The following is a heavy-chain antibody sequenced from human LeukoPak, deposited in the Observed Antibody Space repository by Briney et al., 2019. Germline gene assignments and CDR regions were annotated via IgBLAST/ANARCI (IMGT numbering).Heavy chain of an antibody. CDR2: ISSSGSTI. CDR1: GFTFSDYY. V-gene: IGHV3-11*01. CDR3: ARVDYSSDWYYFDY. D-gene: IGHD6-19*01. Sequence: GGSLRLSCAASGFTFSDYYMSWIRQAPGKGLEWVSYISSSGSTIYYADSVKGRFTISRDNAKNSLYLQMNSLRAEDTAVYYCARVDYSSDWYYFDYWGQGTLVTVSS. J-gene: IGHJ4*02.